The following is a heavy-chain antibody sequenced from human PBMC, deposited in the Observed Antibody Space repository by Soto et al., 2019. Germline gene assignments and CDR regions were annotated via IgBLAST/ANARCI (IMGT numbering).Heavy chain of an antibody. CDR1: GYTFTSYY. D-gene: IGHD3-16*01. CDR2: INPSGGST. Sequence: ASVKVSCKASGYTFTSYYMHWVRQAPGQGLEWMGIINPSGGSTSYAQKFQGRVTMTRDTSTSTVYMELSSLRSEDTAVYYCARDLGGSFPHPSDTTSYWYFDLWGRGTLVTVSS. V-gene: IGHV1-46*01. J-gene: IGHJ2*01. CDR3: ARDLGGSFPHPSDTTSYWYFDL.